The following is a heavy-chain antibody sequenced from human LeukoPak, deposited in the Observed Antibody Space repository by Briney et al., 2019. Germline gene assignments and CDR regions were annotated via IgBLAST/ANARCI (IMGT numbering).Heavy chain of an antibody. Sequence: SETLSLTCTVSGGSISSSSYYWGWIRQPPGKGLEWIGTIYYSGSTYYNPSLKSRVTISVDTSKNQFSLKMSSMTAADTAVYYCARLRLFSLPRPFDYWGQGTLVTVSS. CDR1: GGSISSSSYY. J-gene: IGHJ4*02. CDR2: IYYSGST. D-gene: IGHD6-25*01. V-gene: IGHV4-39*01. CDR3: ARLRLFSLPRPFDY.